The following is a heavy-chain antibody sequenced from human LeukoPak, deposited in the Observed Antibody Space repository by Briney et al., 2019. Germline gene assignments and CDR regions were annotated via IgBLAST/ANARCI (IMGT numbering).Heavy chain of an antibody. Sequence: SETLSLTCTVSGDSISSGSYYWSWIRQPAGKGLEWIGRIYTSGSTSYNPSLKSRVTISIDTSKNQFSLKLSSVTAADTAVYYCARDRIVAPETWGQGTLVTVSS. CDR1: GDSISSGSYY. CDR2: IYTSGST. CDR3: ARDRIVAPET. J-gene: IGHJ4*02. V-gene: IGHV4-61*02. D-gene: IGHD6-6*01.